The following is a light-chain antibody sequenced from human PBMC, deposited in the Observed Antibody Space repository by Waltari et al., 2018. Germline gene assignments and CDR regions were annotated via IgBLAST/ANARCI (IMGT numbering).Light chain of an antibody. J-gene: IGKJ2*01. CDR2: GAS. Sequence: DIQMTQSPSSLSASVGDRVTITCRASQDISRSLVWCQQKPGKAPKSLIYGASNLQSGAPSHFSGGGSGTQFTLVIISLQPNDFATYFCQQYHRFPYTFGQGTKLEIK. CDR3: QQYHRFPYT. CDR1: QDISRS. V-gene: IGKV1-16*02.